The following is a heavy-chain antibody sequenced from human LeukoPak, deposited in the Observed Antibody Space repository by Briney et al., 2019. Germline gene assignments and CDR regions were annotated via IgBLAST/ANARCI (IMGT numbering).Heavy chain of an antibody. D-gene: IGHD4-17*01. CDR3: ARWETVTSSDY. CDR1: GGSFSAYY. Sequence: SDTLSLTCAVYGGSFSAYYCHWFRQPPGKRVEWIGEINHSGSTKYNPFFKSRVTISLDTSNNQFSLKLSSVTAADTAVYYCARWETVTSSDYWGQGTLVTVSS. CDR2: INHSGST. J-gene: IGHJ4*02. V-gene: IGHV4-34*01.